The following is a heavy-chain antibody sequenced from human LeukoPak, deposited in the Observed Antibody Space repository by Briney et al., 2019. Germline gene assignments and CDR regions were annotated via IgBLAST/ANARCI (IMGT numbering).Heavy chain of an antibody. CDR3: AREWAGPSFDY. J-gene: IGHJ4*02. D-gene: IGHD6-19*01. CDR1: GYIFSSYW. V-gene: IGHV3-7*01. CDR2: IKQDGSEK. Sequence: PGGSLRLSCVGSGYIFSSYWMSWVRQAPGKGLEWVANIKQDGSEKSYVDSVKGRFTISRDNTKNSLYLQMNSLRAEDTAVYFCAREWAGPSFDYWGQGTLVTVSS.